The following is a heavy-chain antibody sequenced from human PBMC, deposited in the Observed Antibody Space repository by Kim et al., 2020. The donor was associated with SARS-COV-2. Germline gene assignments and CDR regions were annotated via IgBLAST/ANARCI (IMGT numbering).Heavy chain of an antibody. D-gene: IGHD3-10*01. V-gene: IGHV3-21*01. J-gene: IGHJ4*02. CDR1: GFTFSSYS. CDR3: AGDQLVRGVIFDY. Sequence: GGSLRLSCAASGFTFSSYSMNWVRQAPGKGLEWVSSISSSSSYIYYADSVKGRFTISRDNAKNSLYLQMNSLRAEDTAVYYCAGDQLVRGVIFDYWGQGTLVTVSS. CDR2: ISSSSSYI.